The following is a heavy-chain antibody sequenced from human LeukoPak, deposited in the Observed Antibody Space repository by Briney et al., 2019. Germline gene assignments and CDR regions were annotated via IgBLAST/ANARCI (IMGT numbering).Heavy chain of an antibody. D-gene: IGHD3-16*01. V-gene: IGHV3-69-1*02. CDR3: GRAFPPLRTSSAGDL. J-gene: IGHJ4*02. CDR1: GFTFSDYD. CDR2: ISGLSTHI. Sequence: GGSLRLSCSASGFTFSDYDMNWVRQAAGKGLEWVSSISGLSTHIYYGDSVKGRFSISRDNAKNSGYLQMNSLGVEDTASDYCGRAFPPLRTSSAGDLWGQGILVTVSS.